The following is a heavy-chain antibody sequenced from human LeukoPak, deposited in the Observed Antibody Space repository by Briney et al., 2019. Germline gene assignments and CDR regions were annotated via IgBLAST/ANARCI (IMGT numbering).Heavy chain of an antibody. D-gene: IGHD3-16*02. J-gene: IGHJ4*02. CDR1: GFTFSSYS. CDR3: ARGITFGGVIVKSSDYFDY. CDR2: ISSSSSYI. Sequence: GGSLRLSCAASGFTFSSYSMNWVRQAPGKGLEWVSSISSSSSYIYYADSVKGRFTISRDNAKNSLYLQMNSLRAEDTAVYYCARGITFGGVIVKSSDYFDYWGQGTLVAVSS. V-gene: IGHV3-21*01.